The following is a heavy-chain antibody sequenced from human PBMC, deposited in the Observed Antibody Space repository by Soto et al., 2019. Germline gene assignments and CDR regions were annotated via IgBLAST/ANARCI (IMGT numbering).Heavy chain of an antibody. V-gene: IGHV1-18*04. Sequence: QVQLVQSGAEVKKPGASVKVSCKASGYTFTSDGISWVRQAPGQGLEWMGWISAYNGNTNYSQKLQGRVTMTADTSTSTAYMELRRLRSDDTAVYYCARALIDYGDPSLDYLGQGTLVTVSS. J-gene: IGHJ4*02. D-gene: IGHD4-17*01. CDR1: GYTFTSDG. CDR3: ARALIDYGDPSLDY. CDR2: ISAYNGNT.